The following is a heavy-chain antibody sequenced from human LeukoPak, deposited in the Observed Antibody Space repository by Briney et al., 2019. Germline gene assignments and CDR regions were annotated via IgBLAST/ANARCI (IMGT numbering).Heavy chain of an antibody. CDR3: ARDVGYGGNSGWYFDL. Sequence: GTSLRFSCAASGFIFDDYAVHWVRQAPGKGLEWVSGISWNSGSMEYADSAKGRFTISRDNAENSLYLQMNSLRAEDTAVYYCARDVGYGGNSGWYFDLWGRGTLVTVSS. J-gene: IGHJ2*01. V-gene: IGHV3-9*01. D-gene: IGHD4-23*01. CDR2: ISWNSGSM. CDR1: GFIFDDYA.